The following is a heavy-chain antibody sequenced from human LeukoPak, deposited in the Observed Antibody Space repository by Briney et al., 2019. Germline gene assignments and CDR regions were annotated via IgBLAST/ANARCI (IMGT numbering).Heavy chain of an antibody. V-gene: IGHV4-39*01. J-gene: IGHJ4*02. Sequence: HPSETLSLTCTVSGGSISSSSYYWGWIRQPPGKGLEWIGSIYYSGSAYYNPSLKSRVTISVDTSKNQFSLKLSSVTAADTAVYYCARHSIEVGATIAFDYWGQGTLVTVSS. D-gene: IGHD1-26*01. CDR2: IYYSGSA. CDR1: GGSISSSSYY. CDR3: ARHSIEVGATIAFDY.